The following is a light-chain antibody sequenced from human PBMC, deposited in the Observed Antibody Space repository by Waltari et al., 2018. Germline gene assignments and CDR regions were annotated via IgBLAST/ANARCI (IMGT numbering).Light chain of an antibody. CDR3: QQYNNWPLT. J-gene: IGKJ1*01. CDR1: QSVSSD. Sequence: EIVMTQSPATLSVSPGERATLSCRASQSVSSDLAWYQQTSGQAPRLLIYAASNRATGIPARVQGSGSGTEFTLTISSLQSGDSAVYYCQQYNNWPLTFGQGTKVEIK. V-gene: IGKV3-15*01. CDR2: AAS.